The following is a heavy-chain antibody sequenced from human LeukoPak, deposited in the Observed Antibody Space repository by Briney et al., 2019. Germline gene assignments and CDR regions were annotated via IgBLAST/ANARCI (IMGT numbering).Heavy chain of an antibody. CDR2: IYYSGST. CDR1: GGSISSSSYY. CDR3: ARQMMNSSWCDGMGV. V-gene: IGHV4-39*01. J-gene: IGHJ6*02. Sequence: SETLSLTCTVSGGSISSSSYYWGWIRQPPGKGLEWIGSIYYSGSTYFNPSLRSRVTISVDTSKNHFSLRLNSVTAADTAVYYCARQMMNSSWCDGMGVWGQGTTVTVSS. D-gene: IGHD6-13*01.